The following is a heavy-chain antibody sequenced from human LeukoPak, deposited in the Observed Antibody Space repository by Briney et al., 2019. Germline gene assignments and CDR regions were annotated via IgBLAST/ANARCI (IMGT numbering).Heavy chain of an antibody. Sequence: GGSLRLSCAASGFTFSSYGMHWVRQAPGKGLEWVAVISYDGSNKYYADSVKGRFTISRDNSKNTLYLQMNSLRAEDTAVYYCARGVTVTMEYWGQGTLVSVSS. V-gene: IGHV3-30*03. CDR3: ARGVTVTMEY. CDR2: ISYDGSNK. CDR1: GFTFSSYG. J-gene: IGHJ4*02. D-gene: IGHD4-11*01.